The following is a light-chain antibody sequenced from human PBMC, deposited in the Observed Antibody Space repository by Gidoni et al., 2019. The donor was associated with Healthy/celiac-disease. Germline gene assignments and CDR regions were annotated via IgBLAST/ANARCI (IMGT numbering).Light chain of an antibody. CDR2: DVS. CDR1: SRDVGGYNY. V-gene: IGLV2-11*01. CDR3: CSYAGSYTFGV. J-gene: IGLJ2*01. Sequence: QSALTQPRSVSGSPGQSVTIYCTGTSRDVGGYNYVSWYQQHPGKAPKLMIYDVSKRPSGVPDRFSGAKSGNTDSLTISGLQAEDEADYYCCSYAGSYTFGVFGGGTKLTVL.